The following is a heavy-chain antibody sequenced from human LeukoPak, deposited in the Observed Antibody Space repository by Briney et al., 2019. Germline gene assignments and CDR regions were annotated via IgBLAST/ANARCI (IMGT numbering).Heavy chain of an antibody. CDR2: IYYSGST. Sequence: PSETLSLTCTVSGGSISSYYWSWIRQPPGKGLEWIGYIYYSGSTNYNPSLKSRVTISVDTSKNQFSLKLSYVTAADTAVYYCARDVGSGSYFDWGQGTLVTVSS. CDR1: GGSISSYY. V-gene: IGHV4-59*01. D-gene: IGHD3-10*01. J-gene: IGHJ4*02. CDR3: ARDVGSGSYFD.